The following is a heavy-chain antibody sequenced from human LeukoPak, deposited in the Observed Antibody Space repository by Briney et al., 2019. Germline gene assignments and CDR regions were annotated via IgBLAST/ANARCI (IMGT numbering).Heavy chain of an antibody. CDR2: ISSSSSTI. CDR3: ARGVRFLEWLGPDY. D-gene: IGHD3-3*01. Sequence: GGSLRLSCAASGFTFSSYSMSWVRQAPGKGLEWVSYISSSSSTIYYADSVKGRFTISRDNAKNSLYLQMNSLRAEDTAVYYCARGVRFLEWLGPDYWGQGTLVTVSS. V-gene: IGHV3-48*01. CDR1: GFTFSSYS. J-gene: IGHJ4*02.